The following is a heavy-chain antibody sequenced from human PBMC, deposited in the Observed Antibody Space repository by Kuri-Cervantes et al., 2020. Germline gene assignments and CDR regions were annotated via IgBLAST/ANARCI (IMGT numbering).Heavy chain of an antibody. CDR3: ARGASNLNY. CDR2: INHSGST. J-gene: IGHJ4*02. CDR1: GGSFSGYY. Sequence: GSLRLSCAVYGGSFSGYYWSWIRQPPGKGLEWIGEINHSGSTNYDPSLKSRVTMSVDTSKNQFSLKLSSVTAADTAVYYCARGASNLNYWGQGTLVTVSS. V-gene: IGHV4-34*01. D-gene: IGHD6-6*01.